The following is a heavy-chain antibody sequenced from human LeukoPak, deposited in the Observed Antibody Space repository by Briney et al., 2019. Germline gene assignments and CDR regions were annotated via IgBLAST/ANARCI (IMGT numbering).Heavy chain of an antibody. J-gene: IGHJ6*02. CDR2: VYNSGST. D-gene: IGHD3-10*01. V-gene: IGHV4-59*01. CDR1: GGSISIYY. CDR3: ARVGGTNYYYYGMDV. Sequence: PSETLSLTCTVSGGSISIYYWSWVRQPPGKGLEWLGYVYNSGSTSYNPSLKSRVTISVDTSKNQFSLKLSSVTAADMAVYYCARVGGTNYYYYGMDVWGQGTTVTVSS.